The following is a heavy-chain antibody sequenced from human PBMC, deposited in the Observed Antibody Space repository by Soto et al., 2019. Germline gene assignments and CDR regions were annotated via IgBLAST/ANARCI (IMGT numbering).Heavy chain of an antibody. J-gene: IGHJ4*02. D-gene: IGHD4-4*01. V-gene: IGHV3-23*01. CDR1: GFTFSSYA. CDR2: ISGSGGST. Sequence: PGGSLRLSCAASGFTFSSYAMSWVRQAPGKGLEWVSAISGSGGSTYCADSVKGRFTISRDNSKNTLYLQMNSLRAEDTAVYYCAKDPRYSNYVFDYWGQGTLVTVSS. CDR3: AKDPRYSNYVFDY.